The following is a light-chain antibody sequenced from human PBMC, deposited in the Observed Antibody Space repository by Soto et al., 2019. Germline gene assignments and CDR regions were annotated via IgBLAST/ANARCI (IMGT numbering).Light chain of an antibody. CDR1: SSDIGGYNY. J-gene: IGLJ3*02. Sequence: QSALTKPASVSGSPGQSITISCTGSSSDIGGYNYVSWYQQHPGKAPQLMIYDVSYRPSGISDRFSGSKSGNTASLTISGLQPKDEADYYCSSYGASSTLFGGGTKLTVL. CDR3: SSYGASSTL. CDR2: DVS. V-gene: IGLV2-14*03.